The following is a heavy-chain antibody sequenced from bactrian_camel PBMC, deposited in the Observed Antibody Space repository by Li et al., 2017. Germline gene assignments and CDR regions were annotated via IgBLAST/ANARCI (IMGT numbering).Heavy chain of an antibody. J-gene: IGHJ4*01. CDR3: AADLGLCSYTVRWKLIGHMIRH. CDR2: IGSDGST. Sequence: HVQLVESGGGSVQAGGSLRLSCAASGDTVGRYCMGWFRQIPDKEREGVAGIGSDGSTSYADSVKGRFTVSQDKGSVTLDLQMNGLKTEDTAVYYCAADLGLCSYTVRWKLIGHMIRHWGQGTQVTVS. CDR1: GDTVGRYC. V-gene: IGHV3S55*01. D-gene: IGHD2*01.